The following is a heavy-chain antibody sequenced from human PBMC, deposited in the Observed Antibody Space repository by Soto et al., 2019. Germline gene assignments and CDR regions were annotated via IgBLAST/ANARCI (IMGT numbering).Heavy chain of an antibody. Sequence: GGSLRLSCAASGFTFTNYAMNWVRQAPGKGLEWVSTIGAGGVTTYYADSVQGRFTISRDNSKNRLYLQMNTLRAEDTAVYYCAGYIRTVIAGGGLRAHDLWGQGTLVTVSS. CDR1: GFTFTNYA. J-gene: IGHJ5*02. V-gene: IGHV3-23*01. CDR3: AGYIRTVIAGGGLRAHDL. D-gene: IGHD3-16*01. CDR2: IGAGGVTT.